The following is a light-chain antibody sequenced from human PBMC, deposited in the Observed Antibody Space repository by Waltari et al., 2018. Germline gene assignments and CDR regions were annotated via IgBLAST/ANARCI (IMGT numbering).Light chain of an antibody. J-gene: IGLJ3*02. CDR2: DVS. CDR3: TAYTISSTLV. Sequence: QSALTQPASVSGSPGQSITISCTGTKNDVGAYKFVSWYQRHPGNAPKLIITDVSNRPSGGSKRFSGAKSGNTAALTSSGLQAEDEAEYYCTAYTISSTLVFGGGTQLNVL. CDR1: KNDVGAYKF. V-gene: IGLV2-14*03.